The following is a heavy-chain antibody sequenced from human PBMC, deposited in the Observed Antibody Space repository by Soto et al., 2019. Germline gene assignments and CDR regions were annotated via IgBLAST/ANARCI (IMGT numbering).Heavy chain of an antibody. CDR2: VNPNSGNP. V-gene: IGHV1-8*01. CDR1: GYTFTSYD. CDR3: ERELTMIVDN. D-gene: IGHD3-22*01. J-gene: IGHJ4*02. Sequence: QVQLVQSGAEVKKPGASVKVSCKASGYTFTSYDVNGVRQATAQRLEWRGWVNPNSGNPGYAQKFQGRVTMTRNTPISTAYMELSGLISEATAVYFCERELTMIVDNWGQGTGVAVSS.